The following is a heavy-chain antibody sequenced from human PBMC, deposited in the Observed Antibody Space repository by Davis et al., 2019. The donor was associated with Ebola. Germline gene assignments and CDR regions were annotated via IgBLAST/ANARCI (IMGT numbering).Heavy chain of an antibody. V-gene: IGHV4-59*01. CDR2: IYNTAST. D-gene: IGHD3-3*01. J-gene: IGHJ6*04. CDR1: GASISSYY. CDR3: ARGRLLEWPPTFYGLDV. Sequence: SETLSLTCSVSGASISSYYWSWIRQASGKGLEWIAFIYNTASTNQNPSLQSRVTISIDTPNKQISLKLSSVTAADTAVYYCARGRLLEWPPTFYGLDVWGKGTTVTVSS.